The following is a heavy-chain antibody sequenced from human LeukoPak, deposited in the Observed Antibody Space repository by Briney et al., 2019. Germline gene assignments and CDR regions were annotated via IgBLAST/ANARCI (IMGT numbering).Heavy chain of an antibody. CDR1: GGSFSGYY. CDR3: ARLNYDFWSGYIFDY. D-gene: IGHD3-3*01. Sequence: SETLSLTCAVYGGSFSGYYLSWIRQPPGKGLEWIGEINHSGSTNYNPSLKSRVTISVDTSKNQFSLKLSPVTAADTAVYYCARLNYDFWSGYIFDYWGQGTLVTVSS. CDR2: INHSGST. J-gene: IGHJ4*02. V-gene: IGHV4-34*01.